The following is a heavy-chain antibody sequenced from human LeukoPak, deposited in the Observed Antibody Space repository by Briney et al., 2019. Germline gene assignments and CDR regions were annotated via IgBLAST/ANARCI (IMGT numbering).Heavy chain of an antibody. CDR3: ARALAVAGTKTGTSIDY. V-gene: IGHV3-21*01. CDR1: GFTFSSYS. CDR2: ISSSSSYI. D-gene: IGHD6-19*01. Sequence: KPGGSLRLSCAASGFTFSSYSMNWVREAPGKGLEWWSSISSSSSYIYYADSEKGRFTISRDNAKNSRYLQMNSLRAEDTAVYYCARALAVAGTKTGTSIDYWGQGTLVTVSS. J-gene: IGHJ4*02.